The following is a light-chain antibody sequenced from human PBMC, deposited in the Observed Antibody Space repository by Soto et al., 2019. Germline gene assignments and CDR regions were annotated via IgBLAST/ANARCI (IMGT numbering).Light chain of an antibody. V-gene: IGLV2-14*01. CDR1: SSDVGGYKY. J-gene: IGLJ3*02. CDR3: NSYTSSSTWV. Sequence: QSVLTQPASVSGSPGQSITISCTGTSSDVGGYKYVSWYQQHPGKAPKLMIYEDSKRPSGVSNRFSGSKSGNTASLTISGLEAEDEADYYCNSYTSSSTWVFGGGTKLTVL. CDR2: EDS.